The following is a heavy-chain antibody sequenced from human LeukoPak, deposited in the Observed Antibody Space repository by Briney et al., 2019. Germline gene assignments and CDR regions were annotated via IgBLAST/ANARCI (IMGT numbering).Heavy chain of an antibody. Sequence: GGSLRLSCAASGFSFNNYAMHWVRQAPGKGLEWVALIFYDGRNENYADSVKGRFTISRDNSKNTLYLQINSLRTEDTAVYFCVGDFTSGYHPRLDYWGQGTLVTSPQ. V-gene: IGHV3-30*01. J-gene: IGHJ4*02. CDR2: IFYDGRNE. D-gene: IGHD3-22*01. CDR3: VGDFTSGYHPRLDY. CDR1: GFSFNNYA.